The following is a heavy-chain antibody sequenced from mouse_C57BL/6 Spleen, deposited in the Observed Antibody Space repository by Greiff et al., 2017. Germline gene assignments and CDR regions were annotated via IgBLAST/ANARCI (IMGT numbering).Heavy chain of an antibody. CDR3: TRWATVLAFPYCYFDV. CDR1: GYTFTSYW. Sequence: VQLQQSGTVLARPGASVKMSCKTSGYTFTSYWMHWVKQRPGQGLEWIGAIYPGTSDTSYNQTLKGKAKLTAVTSASTAYMELSSLTTEDSAVYYCTRWATVLAFPYCYFDVWGTGTTVTVSS. CDR2: IYPGTSDT. V-gene: IGHV1-5*01. D-gene: IGHD1-1*01. J-gene: IGHJ1*03.